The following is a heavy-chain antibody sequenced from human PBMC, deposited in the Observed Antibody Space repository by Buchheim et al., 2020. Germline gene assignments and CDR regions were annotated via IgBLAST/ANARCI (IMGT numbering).Heavy chain of an antibody. CDR2: IIVGGST. D-gene: IGHD1-26*01. CDR3: ARGGKAGRSDFDS. Sequence: QVSLKQWGAGLLKPSETLSLTCAVYGESFRDYYWTWIRQSAGKRLEWIGEIIVGGSTTYNPSLKNRITISVDESKKQVSLKVKSVTAADTAVYYCARGGKAGRSDFDSWGQGT. J-gene: IGHJ4*02. CDR1: GESFRDYY. V-gene: IGHV4-34*01.